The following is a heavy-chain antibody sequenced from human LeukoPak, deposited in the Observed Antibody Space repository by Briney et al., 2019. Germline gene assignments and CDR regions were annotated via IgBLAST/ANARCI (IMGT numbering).Heavy chain of an antibody. Sequence: PSETLSLTCTVSGGSISSSSYYWGWIRQPPGKGLEWIGSIYYSGSTYYNPSLKSRVTISVDTSKNQFSLKLSSVTAADTAVYYCASRLVRPWRAFDIWGQGTMVTVSS. CDR1: GGSISSSSYY. J-gene: IGHJ3*02. CDR2: IYYSGST. D-gene: IGHD6-6*01. CDR3: ASRLVRPWRAFDI. V-gene: IGHV4-39*01.